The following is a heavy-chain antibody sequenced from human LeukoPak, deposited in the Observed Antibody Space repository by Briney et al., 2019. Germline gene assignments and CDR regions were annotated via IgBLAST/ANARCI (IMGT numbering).Heavy chain of an antibody. J-gene: IGHJ4*02. D-gene: IGHD3-22*01. V-gene: IGHV4-59*01. Sequence: SETLSQTRTVSGGSINTYYWTWIRQPPGKGLEWIGYICYSGSANYNPSLQSRVTISVDMSKNQFSLKLTSVTAADTAVYYCARGAPSDSIGYRDLSIYYWGQGTLVTVSS. CDR1: GGSINTYY. CDR2: ICYSGSA. CDR3: ARGAPSDSIGYRDLSIYY.